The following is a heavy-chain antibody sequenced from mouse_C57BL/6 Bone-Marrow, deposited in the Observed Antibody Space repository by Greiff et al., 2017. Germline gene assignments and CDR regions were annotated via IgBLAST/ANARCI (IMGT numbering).Heavy chain of an antibody. J-gene: IGHJ4*01. CDR3: ARELTGDYYAMDY. D-gene: IGHD4-1*01. CDR1: GYTFTSSG. Sequence: VQLQQSGAELARPGASVKLSCKASGYTFTSSGISWVKQRTGQGLEWIGEIYPRSGNTYYNEKFKGKATLTADKSSSTAYMELRSLTSEDSAVYFCARELTGDYYAMDYWGQGTSVTVSS. V-gene: IGHV1-81*01. CDR2: IYPRSGNT.